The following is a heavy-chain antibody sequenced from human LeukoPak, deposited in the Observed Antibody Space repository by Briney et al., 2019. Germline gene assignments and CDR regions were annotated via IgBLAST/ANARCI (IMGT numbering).Heavy chain of an antibody. D-gene: IGHD5-18*01. Sequence: GGSLRLSCAASGFTFSSYSMNWVRQAPGKGLEWVSSISSSSSYIYYADSAKGRSTISRDNAKNSLYLQMNSLRAEDTAVYYCARLGRGYSYGWRPFDYWGQGTLVTVSS. CDR3: ARLGRGYSYGWRPFDY. CDR2: ISSSSSYI. CDR1: GFTFSSYS. J-gene: IGHJ4*02. V-gene: IGHV3-21*01.